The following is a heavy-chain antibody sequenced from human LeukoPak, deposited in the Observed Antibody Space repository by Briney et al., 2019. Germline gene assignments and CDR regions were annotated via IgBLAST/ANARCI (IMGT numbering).Heavy chain of an antibody. V-gene: IGHV3-23*01. D-gene: IGHD3-22*01. CDR3: AKDLLQTFFFDSSGYYSDAFGM. J-gene: IGHJ3*02. Sequence: GGSLRLSCAASEFTLSNFAMRWVRQAPGKGVEWVSTISGSGDNTYYADSVKGRFTISRENSKNTLSLHMNTLRAEDTAVYYCAKDLLQTFFFDSSGYYSDAFGMWGQGTMVTVSP. CDR1: EFTLSNFA. CDR2: ISGSGDNT.